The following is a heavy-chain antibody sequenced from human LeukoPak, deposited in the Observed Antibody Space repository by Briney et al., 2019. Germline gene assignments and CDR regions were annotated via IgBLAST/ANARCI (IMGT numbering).Heavy chain of an antibody. V-gene: IGHV5-51*01. Sequence: GESLKISCKGSGYSFPSYWIGWVRQMPGKGLEWMGLIHPGDSDTRYSPSFQGQVTISVAKSISTSCLQWSSLEASDTAIYYCATVVVLASTRWHFDSWGQGTLVTVSS. CDR3: ATVVVLASTRWHFDS. CDR1: GYSFPSYW. D-gene: IGHD2-15*01. J-gene: IGHJ4*02. CDR2: IHPGDSDT.